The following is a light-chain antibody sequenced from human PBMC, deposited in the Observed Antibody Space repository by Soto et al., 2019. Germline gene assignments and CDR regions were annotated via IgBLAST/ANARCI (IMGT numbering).Light chain of an antibody. J-gene: IGLJ1*01. CDR3: SSYTRSSTSYV. CDR2: EVS. V-gene: IGLV2-14*01. Sequence: QSVLPHPASVSWSPGHSITISCTGTSSDVGGYNYVSWYQQHPGKAPKLMIYEVSNRPSRVSNRFSGSKSGNTASLTISGLQAEDEADYYCSSYTRSSTSYVFGTGTKVTVL. CDR1: SSDVGGYNY.